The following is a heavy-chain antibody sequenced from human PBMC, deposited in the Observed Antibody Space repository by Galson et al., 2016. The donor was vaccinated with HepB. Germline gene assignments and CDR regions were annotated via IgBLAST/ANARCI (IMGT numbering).Heavy chain of an antibody. Sequence: SLRLSCATSGFTFSDRWLSWVRQAPGKGLEWMASINQDGSVTHYIDSLRGRFTISRDNAKNSLYLQMNSLRVEDTAVYYCARLGPLIDATIYDYWGQGTLVTVSS. CDR3: ARLGPLIDATIYDY. CDR2: INQDGSVT. V-gene: IGHV3-7*01. J-gene: IGHJ4*02. D-gene: IGHD2-15*01. CDR1: GFTFSDRW.